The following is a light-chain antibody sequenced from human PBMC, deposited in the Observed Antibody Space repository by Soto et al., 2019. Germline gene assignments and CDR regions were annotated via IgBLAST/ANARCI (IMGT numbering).Light chain of an antibody. CDR3: AAWDDSQNGPV. Sequence: QSVLTQPPSASGTPGQRVTISCSGSSSNIGSNTVNWYQQLPGTAPKLLIYSNNQRPSGVPDRFSGSKSGTSASLAISGFQSEDEADYYCAAWDDSQNGPVFGGGTKLTVL. J-gene: IGLJ2*01. CDR1: SSNIGSNT. CDR2: SNN. V-gene: IGLV1-44*01.